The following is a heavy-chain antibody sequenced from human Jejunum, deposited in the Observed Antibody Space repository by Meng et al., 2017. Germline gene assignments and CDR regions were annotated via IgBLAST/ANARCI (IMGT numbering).Heavy chain of an antibody. J-gene: IGHJ4*02. CDR2: LNPRRAGT. V-gene: IGHV1-8*01. D-gene: IGHD4-11*01. Sequence: HVHPVQSGAEVKRPGASVKVSCKNSGETFTSYDFNLVRQSPGQWLEWMGWLNPRRAGTGSAQKFQGRVTMTSDTSMTTGYMELSDLTSEETAVYYCARGWYSSYYFDYWGQGTLVTVSS. CDR1: GETFTSYD. CDR3: ARGWYSSYYFDY.